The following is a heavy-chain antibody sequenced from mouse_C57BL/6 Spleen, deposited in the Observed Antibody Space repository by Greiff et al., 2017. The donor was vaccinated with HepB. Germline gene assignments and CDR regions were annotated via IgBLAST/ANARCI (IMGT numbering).Heavy chain of an antibody. CDR3: ARTDDGFAY. CDR2: IDPSDSYT. V-gene: IGHV1-69*01. J-gene: IGHJ3*01. Sequence: QVQLQQPGAELVMPGASVKLSCKASGYTFTSYWMHWVKQRPGQGLEWIGEIDPSDSYTNYNQKFKGKSTLTVDKSSSTAYMQLSSLTSEDSAVNYCARTDDGFAYWGQGTLVTVSA. CDR1: GYTFTSYW. D-gene: IGHD2-12*01.